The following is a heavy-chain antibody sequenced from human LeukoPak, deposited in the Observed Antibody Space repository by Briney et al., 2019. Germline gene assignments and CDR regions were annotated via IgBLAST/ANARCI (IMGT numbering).Heavy chain of an antibody. CDR2: IIPIFGTA. Sequence: SVKVSCKASGGTFSSYAISWVRQAPGQGLKWMGGIIPIFGTANYAQKFQGRVTITTDESTSTAYMELSSLRSEDTDVYYCPRAIRAVAGQIDYWGQGTLVTVSS. V-gene: IGHV1-69*05. J-gene: IGHJ4*02. CDR3: PRAIRAVAGQIDY. CDR1: GGTFSSYA. D-gene: IGHD6-19*01.